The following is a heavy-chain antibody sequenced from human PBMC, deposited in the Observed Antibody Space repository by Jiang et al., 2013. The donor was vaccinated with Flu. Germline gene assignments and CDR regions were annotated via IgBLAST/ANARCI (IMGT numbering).Heavy chain of an antibody. Sequence: LLKPSETLSLTCAVYGGSFSGYYWSWIRQPPGKGLEWIGEINHSGSTNYNPSLKSRVTISVDTSKNQFSLKLSSVTAADTAVYYCARAKGRGPRAAFDIWGQGTMVTVSS. D-gene: IGHD1-26*01. J-gene: IGHJ3*02. CDR1: GGSFSGYY. V-gene: IGHV4-34*01. CDR3: ARAKGRGPRAAFDI. CDR2: INHSGST.